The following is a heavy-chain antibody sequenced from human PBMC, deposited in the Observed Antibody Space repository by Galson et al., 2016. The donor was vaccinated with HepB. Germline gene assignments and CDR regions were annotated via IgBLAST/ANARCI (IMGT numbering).Heavy chain of an antibody. CDR2: VSTSGGGT. V-gene: IGHV3-23*01. D-gene: IGHD3-22*01. CDR3: ARSGSYYDSSGYYRDPFDY. CDR1: GFIFSNYA. Sequence: SLRLSCAASGFIFSNYAMSWVRQAPGKGLEWVSAVSTSGGGTYYADSVKGRFTISRDNSKNTLYLQMNSLRAEDTAVYYCARSGSYYDSSGYYRDPFDYWGQGTLVTVSS. J-gene: IGHJ4*02.